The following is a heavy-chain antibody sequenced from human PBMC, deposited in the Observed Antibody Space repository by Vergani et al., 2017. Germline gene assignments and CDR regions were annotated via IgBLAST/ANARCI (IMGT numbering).Heavy chain of an antibody. J-gene: IGHJ5*02. D-gene: IGHD1-1*01. Sequence: QEQLVESGGGVVQPGGSLRLSCVASGFTFTYYGIHWVRQAPGKGLEWVTFIWYDGTNVYYIDSVKGRFTISRDNSKNTVYLQMSGLRVDDTAIYYCARGGNGKNYLDLWGQGTLVIVSS. CDR3: ARGGNGKNYLDL. CDR1: GFTFTYYG. V-gene: IGHV3-33*01. CDR2: IWYDGTNV.